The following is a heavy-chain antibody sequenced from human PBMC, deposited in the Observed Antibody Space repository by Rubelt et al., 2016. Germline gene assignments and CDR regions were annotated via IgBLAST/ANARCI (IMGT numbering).Heavy chain of an antibody. CDR2: IYSGGTT. V-gene: IGHV3-53*01. Sequence: GGSLRLSCAASGFNVGSSYMSWVRQAPGKGLEWVSVIYSGGTTHYAESVQGRFTISRDTSKNTLFLQMNSLRGEDTAVYYCARDPRVPNYYYGTDAWGQGTTVIVSS. CDR1: GFNVGSSY. J-gene: IGHJ6*02. CDR3: ARDPRVPNYYYGTDA.